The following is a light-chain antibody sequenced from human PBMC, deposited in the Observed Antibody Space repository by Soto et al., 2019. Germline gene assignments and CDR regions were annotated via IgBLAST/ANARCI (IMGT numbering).Light chain of an antibody. CDR1: SSNIGSST. Sequence: QLVLTQPPSASGTPGQRVTISCSGSSSNIGSSTVNWYQQLPGTAPKLLIYSNNQRSSGVPDRFSGSKSGTSASLAISGLQSEDEADYYCAAWDDSLNGVEFGGGTQLTVL. V-gene: IGLV1-44*01. J-gene: IGLJ2*01. CDR2: SNN. CDR3: AAWDDSLNGVE.